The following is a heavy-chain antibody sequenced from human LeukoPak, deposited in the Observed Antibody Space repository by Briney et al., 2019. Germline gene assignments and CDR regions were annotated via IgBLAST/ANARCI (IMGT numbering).Heavy chain of an antibody. CDR1: GGSIRSYY. V-gene: IGHV4-59*08. D-gene: IGHD4-23*01. J-gene: IGHJ4*02. Sequence: SETLSLTCTVSGGSIRSYYWSWIRQPPGKGLEWIGYIYYSGSTNYNPSLKSRVTISVHTSKNQFSLKLSSVTAADTAVYFCESSPITYGGNPLHFDHCGQGSLVTVSS. CDR2: IYYSGST. CDR3: ESSPITYGGNPLHFDH.